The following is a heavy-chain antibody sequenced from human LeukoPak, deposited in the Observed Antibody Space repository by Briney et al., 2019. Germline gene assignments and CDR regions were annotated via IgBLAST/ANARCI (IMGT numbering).Heavy chain of an antibody. Sequence: GGSLRLSCAASGFTFSSYEMNWVRQAPGKGREWVSYISSSGSTRYYADSVKGRFTISRDNAKNSLYLQMNSLRAEDTAVYYCARVPPGDTMVRGAHFDPWGQGTLVTVSS. V-gene: IGHV3-48*03. CDR2: ISSSGSTR. J-gene: IGHJ5*02. CDR1: GFTFSSYE. D-gene: IGHD3-10*01. CDR3: ARVPPGDTMVRGAHFDP.